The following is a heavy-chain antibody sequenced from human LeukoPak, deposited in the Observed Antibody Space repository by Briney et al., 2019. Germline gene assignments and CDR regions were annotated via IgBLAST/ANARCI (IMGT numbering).Heavy chain of an antibody. CDR2: INSDGSSI. CDR1: GFTFSSYW. CDR3: ATSTIVQSYYYGLDV. V-gene: IGHV3-74*01. D-gene: IGHD2-8*01. Sequence: GGSLRLSCAASGFTFSSYWMHWVRHASGKGLVWVSRINSDGSSIGYADSVKGRFTISRDNAKNTLYLQMNSLRAEDTAVYYCATSTIVQSYYYGLDVWGQGTTVTVSS. J-gene: IGHJ6*02.